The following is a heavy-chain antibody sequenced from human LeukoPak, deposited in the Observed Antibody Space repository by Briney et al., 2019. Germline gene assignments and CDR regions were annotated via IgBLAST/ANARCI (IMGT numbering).Heavy chain of an antibody. D-gene: IGHD3-10*01. CDR2: ISAYNGNT. V-gene: IGHV1-18*04. CDR3: ARRLLWFGELGEDY. J-gene: IGHJ4*02. Sequence: ASVKVSCKASGYTFTSYGISCVRQAPGQGLEWMGWISAYNGNTNYAQKLQGRVTMTTDTSTSTAYMELRSLRSDDTAVYYCARRLLWFGELGEDYWGQGTLVTVSS. CDR1: GYTFTSYG.